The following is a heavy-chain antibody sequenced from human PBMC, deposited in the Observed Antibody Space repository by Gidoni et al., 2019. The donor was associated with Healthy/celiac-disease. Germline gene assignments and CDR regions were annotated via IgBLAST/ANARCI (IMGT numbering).Heavy chain of an antibody. Sequence: VQLQQWVAGLLKPSETLSLTRAVSGRSFRGYSWSWNRQPPGYGRKWIGEINHSGSTNYNPSLKSRVTISVDTSKKQFSLKLSSVTAADTAVYCCAGGMVTANGKGPHPDYWGQGTLVTVSS. D-gene: IGHD2-21*02. CDR2: INHSGST. CDR1: GRSFRGYS. V-gene: IGHV4-34*01. J-gene: IGHJ4*02. CDR3: AGGMVTANGKGPHPDY.